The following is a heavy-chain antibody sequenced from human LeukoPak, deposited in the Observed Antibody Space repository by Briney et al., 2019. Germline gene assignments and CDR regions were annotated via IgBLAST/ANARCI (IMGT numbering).Heavy chain of an antibody. CDR1: GYSISSGYY. CDR3: ARNRVVGAPNFDY. J-gene: IGHJ4*02. CDR2: IHHSGST. Sequence: SETLSLTCSVSGYSISSGYYWVWIRQPPGKGLECFGSIHHSGSTYYNPSLKSRVTMSVDTSKNQFSLKLTSVTAADTAVYYCARNRVVGAPNFDYWGQGTLVTVFS. D-gene: IGHD1-26*01. V-gene: IGHV4-38-2*02.